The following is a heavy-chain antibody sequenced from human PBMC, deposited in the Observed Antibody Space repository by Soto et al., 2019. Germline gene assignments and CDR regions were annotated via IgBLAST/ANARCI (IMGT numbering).Heavy chain of an antibody. D-gene: IGHD1-1*01. CDR2: VYYTGST. CDR1: GGSISGSY. CDR3: ARSVAVPGAHIDY. Sequence: PSDTLSLTCSVSGGSISGSYGSWIRQSPGKGLEWLGYVYYTGSTNYSPSLRSRVSISVDTSKNEFSLRLSSVTAADTAVYFCARSVAVPGAHIDYWGQGTQVT. V-gene: IGHV4-59*01. J-gene: IGHJ4*02.